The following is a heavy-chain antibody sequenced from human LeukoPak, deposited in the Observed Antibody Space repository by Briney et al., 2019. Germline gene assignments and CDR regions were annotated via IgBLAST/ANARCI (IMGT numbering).Heavy chain of an antibody. V-gene: IGHV3-30*02. CDR3: ANSLRPKYHPSGYYYMDV. D-gene: IGHD4-17*01. CDR2: IRYDGSNK. Sequence: PGGSLRLSCAASGFTFSSYGMHWVRQAPGKGLEWVAFIRYDGSNKYYADSVKGRFTISRDNSKNTLYLQMNSPRAEDKAVYYCANSLRPKYHPSGYYYMDVWGKGTTVTVSS. CDR1: GFTFSSYG. J-gene: IGHJ6*03.